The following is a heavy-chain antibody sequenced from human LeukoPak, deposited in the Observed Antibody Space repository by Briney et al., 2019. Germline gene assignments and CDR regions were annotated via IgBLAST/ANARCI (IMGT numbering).Heavy chain of an antibody. CDR3: AKRYNTGLDP. CDR2: MSGSGGNT. CDR1: GFTFGTYA. Sequence: GGSLTLSCAASGFTFGTYAMSWVRHAPGKGLEWVSDMSGSGGNTYYAASVNGRFTISRDNSKNTLYLQMNSLRVEDTAVYYCAKRYNTGLDPWGQGTLVTVSS. D-gene: IGHD1-14*01. J-gene: IGHJ5*02. V-gene: IGHV3-23*01.